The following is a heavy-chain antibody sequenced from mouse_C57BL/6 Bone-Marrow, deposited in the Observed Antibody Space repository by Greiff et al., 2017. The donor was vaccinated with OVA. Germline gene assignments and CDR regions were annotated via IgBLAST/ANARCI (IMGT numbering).Heavy chain of an antibody. CDR2: IHPSDSDT. Sequence: VQLQQPGAELVKPGASVKVSCKASGYTFTSYWMHWVKQRPGQGLEWIGRIHPSDSDTNYNQKFKGKATLTVDKSSSTAYMQLSSLTSEYSAVYCCTIDYDYDGYYFDDWGPGTTLTVSS. J-gene: IGHJ2*01. D-gene: IGHD2-4*01. CDR3: TIDYDYDGYYFDD. V-gene: IGHV1-74*01. CDR1: GYTFTSYW.